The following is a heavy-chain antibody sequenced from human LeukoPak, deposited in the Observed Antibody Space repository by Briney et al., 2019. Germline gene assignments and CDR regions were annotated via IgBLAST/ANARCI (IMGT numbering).Heavy chain of an antibody. D-gene: IGHD3-3*01. J-gene: IGHJ4*02. CDR2: IYYSGST. CDR1: GGSISSYY. Sequence: SETLSLTCTVSGGSISSYYWSWLRQPPGKGLEWMGYIYYSGSTNYNPSLTSRVTISVDTSKNQFSLKLSSVTAADTAVYYCARGGRSGYYYLFDYWGQGTLVTVSS. CDR3: ARGGRSGYYYLFDY. V-gene: IGHV4-59*01.